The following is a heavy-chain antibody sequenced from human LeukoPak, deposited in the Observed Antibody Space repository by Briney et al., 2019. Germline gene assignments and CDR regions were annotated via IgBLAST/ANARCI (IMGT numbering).Heavy chain of an antibody. D-gene: IGHD3-9*01. V-gene: IGHV3-21*01. Sequence: PGGSLRLSCAASGFTFSSYSMNWVRQAPGKGLEWVSSISSSSSYIYYADSVKGRFTISRDNAKNSLYLQMNSLRAEDTAVYYCAKDGFYDILTGYEDYYYYMDVWGKGTTVTISS. CDR2: ISSSSSYI. CDR3: AKDGFYDILTGYEDYYYYMDV. CDR1: GFTFSSYS. J-gene: IGHJ6*03.